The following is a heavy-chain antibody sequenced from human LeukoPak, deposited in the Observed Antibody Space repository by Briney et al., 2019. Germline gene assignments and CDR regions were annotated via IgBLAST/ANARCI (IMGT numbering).Heavy chain of an antibody. V-gene: IGHV4-59*01. CDR2: IYYSGST. Sequence: PSETLSLTCTVSGGSISSYYWSWIRQPPGKGLEWIGYIYYSGSTNYNPSLKSRVTISVDTSKNQFSLKLSSVTAADTAVYYCARVRPDYYYYGMDVWGKGTTVTVSS. CDR3: ARVRPDYYYYGMDV. CDR1: GGSISSYY. J-gene: IGHJ6*04.